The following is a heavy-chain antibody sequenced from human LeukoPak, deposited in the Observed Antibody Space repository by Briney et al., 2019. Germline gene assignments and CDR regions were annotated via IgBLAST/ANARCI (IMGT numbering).Heavy chain of an antibody. CDR2: ISPNGGST. J-gene: IGHJ4*02. V-gene: IGHV3-64D*06. CDR3: VPKGNEGY. Sequence: PGGSLRLSCSASGFTFSAYAMHWVRQAPGKALEYVSAISPNGGSTYYADSVKGRFTISRDNSKNTLYLQMSSLRVEDTAVYYCVPKGNEGYWGQGTLVTVSS. CDR1: GFTFSAYA. D-gene: IGHD1-1*01.